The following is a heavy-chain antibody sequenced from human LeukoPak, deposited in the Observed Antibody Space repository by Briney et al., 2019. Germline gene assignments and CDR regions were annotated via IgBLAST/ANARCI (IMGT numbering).Heavy chain of an antibody. D-gene: IGHD4-17*01. CDR1: GFTVSSNY. V-gene: IGHV4-39*01. Sequence: GSLRLSCAASGFTVSSNYMSWVRQPPGKGLEWIGSIYYSGSTYYNPSLKSRVTISVDTSKNQFSLKLSSVTAADTAVYYCARPYGAAGLDWGQGTLVTVSS. CDR2: IYYSGST. CDR3: ARPYGAAGLD. J-gene: IGHJ4*02.